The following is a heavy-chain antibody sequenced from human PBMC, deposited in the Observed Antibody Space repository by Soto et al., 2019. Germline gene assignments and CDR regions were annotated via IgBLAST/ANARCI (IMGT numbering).Heavy chain of an antibody. Sequence: SLRLSCAASGFTFSTYTMNWVRQAPGQGLEWVAVVSYDGSIENYADSVKGRFTISRDNSKDTLFLQMTSLRAEDTAVYYCAKVSNLRYFDWLSPACWGQGTLVTVSS. D-gene: IGHD3-9*01. CDR3: AKVSNLRYFDWLSPAC. CDR2: VSYDGSIE. J-gene: IGHJ4*02. V-gene: IGHV3-30*18. CDR1: GFTFSTYT.